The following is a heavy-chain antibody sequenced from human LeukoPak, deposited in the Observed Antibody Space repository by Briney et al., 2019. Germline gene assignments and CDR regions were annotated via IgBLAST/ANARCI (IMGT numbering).Heavy chain of an antibody. CDR3: ARTDDILGAFDI. J-gene: IGHJ3*02. CDR2: IDWDDDK. D-gene: IGHD3-22*01. Sequence: TLSLTCTISGGSISTYYWSWIRQPPGKALEWLARIDWDDDKYYSTSLKTRLTISKDTSKNQVVLTMTNMDPVDTATYYCARTDDILGAFDIWGQGTMVTVSS. CDR1: GGSISTYYW. V-gene: IGHV2-70*11.